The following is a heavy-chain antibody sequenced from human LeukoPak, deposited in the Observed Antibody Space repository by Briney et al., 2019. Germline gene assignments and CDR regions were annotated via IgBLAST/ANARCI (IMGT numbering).Heavy chain of an antibody. V-gene: IGHV3-7*01. D-gene: IGHD2/OR15-2a*01. CDR2: INEDGSEQ. CDR3: ASRESSMTRSH. J-gene: IGHJ4*02. Sequence: PGGSLGLSCVASGFIFSDYWMNWVRQVPGKGLEWVANINEDGSEQDYVDSVRGRFTISRDNAKNSLYLQMNSLRAEDTAVYYCASRESSMTRSHWGQGTLVTVSS. CDR1: GFIFSDYW.